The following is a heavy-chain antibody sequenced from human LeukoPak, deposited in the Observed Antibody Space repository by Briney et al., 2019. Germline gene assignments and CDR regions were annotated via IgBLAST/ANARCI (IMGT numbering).Heavy chain of an antibody. V-gene: IGHV1-69*05. J-gene: IGHJ4*02. CDR3: ARGAYCSGGSCYRPFDY. D-gene: IGHD2-15*01. Sequence: ASVKVSCKASGYTFTGYYIHWVRQAPGQGLECMGRIIPIFGTANYAQKFQGRVTITTDESTSTAYMELSSLRSEDTAVYYCARGAYCSGGSCYRPFDYWGQGTLVTVSS. CDR2: IIPIFGTA. CDR1: GYTFTGYY.